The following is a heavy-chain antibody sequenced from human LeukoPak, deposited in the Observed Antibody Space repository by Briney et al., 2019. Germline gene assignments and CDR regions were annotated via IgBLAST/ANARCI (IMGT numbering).Heavy chain of an antibody. D-gene: IGHD6-19*01. CDR3: ARGIEASSGWYVLDY. Sequence: ASVKVSCKASGYIFTRYAIHWVRQAPGQRLEWMGWINAGNGNTKYSQKIQGRVTITRDTSARTAYMEVSSLRSEDTAVYYCARGIEASSGWYVLDYWGQGTLVTVSS. J-gene: IGHJ4*02. V-gene: IGHV1-3*01. CDR2: INAGNGNT. CDR1: GYIFTRYA.